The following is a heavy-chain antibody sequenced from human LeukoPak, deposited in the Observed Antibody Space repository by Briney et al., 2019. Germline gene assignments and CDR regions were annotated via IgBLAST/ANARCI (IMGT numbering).Heavy chain of an antibody. CDR1: GFTFSSYA. Sequence: QPGGSLRLSCAASGFTFSSYAMSWVRQAPGKGLEWVSAISGSGGSTYYADSVKGRFTISRDNSKNTLYLQMNSLRAEDTAVYYCAKDTYYYGSGSYYNPFYYYYYMDVWGKGTTVTISS. J-gene: IGHJ6*03. D-gene: IGHD3-10*01. V-gene: IGHV3-23*01. CDR3: AKDTYYYGSGSYYNPFYYYYYMDV. CDR2: ISGSGGST.